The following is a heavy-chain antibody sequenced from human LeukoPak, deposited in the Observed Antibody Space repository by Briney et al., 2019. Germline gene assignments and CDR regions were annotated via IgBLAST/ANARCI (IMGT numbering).Heavy chain of an antibody. CDR3: ARVNSRGWYGASYYYYYYMDV. CDR1: GYTFTSYG. V-gene: IGHV1-18*01. D-gene: IGHD6-19*01. CDR2: ISAYNGNT. J-gene: IGHJ6*03. Sequence: ASVKVSCKASGYTFTSYGISWVRQAPGQGLEWMGWISAYNGNTNYAQKLQGRVTMTTDTSTSTAYMELRSLRSDDTAVYYCARVNSRGWYGASYYYYYYMDVWGKGTTVTISS.